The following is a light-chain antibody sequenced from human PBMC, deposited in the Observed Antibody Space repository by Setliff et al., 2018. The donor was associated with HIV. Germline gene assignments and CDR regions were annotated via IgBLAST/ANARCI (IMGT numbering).Light chain of an antibody. CDR1: SSDVGNYNY. V-gene: IGLV2-8*01. CDR3: SSYAGNNNYV. J-gene: IGLJ1*01. Sequence: QSALAQPASVSGSPGQSITISCTGTSSDVGNYNYVSWYQQHPGKAPKLVIYEVSKRPSGVPDRFSGSKSDNTASLTVSGLQAEDEADYYCSSYAGNNNYVFGTGTKVTVL. CDR2: EVS.